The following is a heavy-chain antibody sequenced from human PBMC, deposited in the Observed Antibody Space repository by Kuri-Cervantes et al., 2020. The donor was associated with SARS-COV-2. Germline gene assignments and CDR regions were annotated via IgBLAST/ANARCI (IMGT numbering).Heavy chain of an antibody. V-gene: IGHV3-48*04. J-gene: IGHJ3*02. CDR1: GLTFSSYS. D-gene: IGHD4-17*01. CDR3: ARARFDAFDI. Sequence: GESLKISCAASGLTFSSYSMNWVRQAPGKGLEWGSYISSSGSTIYYADSVKGRFTISRDNAKNSLYLQMNSLRAEDTAVYYCARARFDAFDIWGQGTMVTVSS. CDR2: ISSSGSTI.